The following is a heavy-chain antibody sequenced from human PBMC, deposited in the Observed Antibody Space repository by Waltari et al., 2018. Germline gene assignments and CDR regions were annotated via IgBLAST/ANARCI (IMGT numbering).Heavy chain of an antibody. D-gene: IGHD3-22*01. CDR1: GFSFSDHY. Sequence: EVQVVESGGGLVQPGGSLRISCAACGFSFSDHYMDLVRQAPGKGLEWVGHTRNKANSYTTEYAASVKGRFTISRDDSKNSLYLQMNSLKTEDTAVYYCARVPYDSGLYMDVWGKGTTVTVSS. V-gene: IGHV3-72*01. CDR3: ARVPYDSGLYMDV. J-gene: IGHJ6*03. CDR2: TRNKANSYTT.